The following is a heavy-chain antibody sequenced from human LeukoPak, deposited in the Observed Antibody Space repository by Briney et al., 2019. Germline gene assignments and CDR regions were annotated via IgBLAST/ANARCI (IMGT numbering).Heavy chain of an antibody. CDR3: ATIPDR. CDR2: IYTSGSI. CDR1: GGSISSYY. Sequence: SETLSLTCTVSGGSISSYYWSWIRQPAGKGLEWIGRIYTSGSITYNPSLKSRVSMSVDTSKNQFSLKLSSVTAADTAVYYCATIPDRWGQGTLVTVSS. J-gene: IGHJ5*02. D-gene: IGHD2-2*02. V-gene: IGHV4-4*07.